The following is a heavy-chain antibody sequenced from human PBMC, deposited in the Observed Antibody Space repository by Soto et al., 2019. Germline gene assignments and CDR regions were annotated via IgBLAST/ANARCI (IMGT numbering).Heavy chain of an antibody. J-gene: IGHJ3*02. V-gene: IGHV4-34*01. D-gene: IGHD4-4*01. CDR1: GGSFSVYY. Sequence: PSETLSLTCAISGGSFSVYYWIWIRHSPEKGLEWLGEVNHAGSSNYNPSLRSRLTISIDTSKNQFSLKLSSVTAADTAVYFCARDSTRRGACDIWGQGTMVTVSS. CDR2: VNHAGSS. CDR3: ARDSTRRGACDI.